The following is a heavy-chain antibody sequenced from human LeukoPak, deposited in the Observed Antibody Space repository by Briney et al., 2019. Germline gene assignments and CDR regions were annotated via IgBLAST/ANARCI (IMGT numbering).Heavy chain of an antibody. CDR2: INPNSGGT. D-gene: IGHD4-23*01. CDR3: VRAYGGNSFFDY. Sequence: GGSVSVSCKASGYTFTGYYMHWVRQAPGQGREWMGWINPNSGGTNYAQKFQGWVTMTRDTSISTAYMELSRLRSDDTAVYYCVRAYGGNSFFDYWGQGTLVTVSS. V-gene: IGHV1-2*04. CDR1: GYTFTGYY. J-gene: IGHJ4*02.